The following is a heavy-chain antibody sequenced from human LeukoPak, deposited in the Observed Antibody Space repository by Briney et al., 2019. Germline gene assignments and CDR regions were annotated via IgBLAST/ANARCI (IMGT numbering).Heavy chain of an antibody. CDR2: INPSGGST. V-gene: IGHV1-46*01. CDR3: ARDSLGVRRYSIGIGSFDP. D-gene: IGHD6-19*01. J-gene: IGHJ5*02. CDR1: GYTFTSYY. Sequence: GASVKVSCKAPGYTFTSYYMHWVRQAPGQGLEWMGIINPSGGSTSYAQKFQGRVTMTRDTSTSTVYMELSSLRSEDTAVYYCARDSLGVRRYSIGIGSFDPWGQGTLVTVSS.